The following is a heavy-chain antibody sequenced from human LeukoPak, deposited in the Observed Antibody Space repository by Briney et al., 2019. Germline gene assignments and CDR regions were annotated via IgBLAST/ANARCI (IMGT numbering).Heavy chain of an antibody. J-gene: IGHJ4*02. D-gene: IGHD3-3*01. CDR1: GFTFSSYA. V-gene: IGHV3-23*01. CDR2: ISGSGGST. CDR3: AKDRFSDYDFWSGFEAGN. Sequence: GGSLRLSCVASGFTFSSYAMSWVRQAPGKGLEWVSAISGSGGSTNYADSVKGRFTISRDNSKNTLYLQMNSLRAEDTAVYYCAKDRFSDYDFWSGFEAGNWGQGTLVTVSS.